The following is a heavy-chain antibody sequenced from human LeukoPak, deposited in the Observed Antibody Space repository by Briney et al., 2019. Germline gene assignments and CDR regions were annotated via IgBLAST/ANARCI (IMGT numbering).Heavy chain of an antibody. D-gene: IGHD2/OR15-2a*01. CDR2: ISGSGGST. CDR1: GFTFSSYA. J-gene: IGHJ4*02. Sequence: PGGSLRLSCAASGFTFSSYAMSWVRQAPGKGLEWVSAISGSGGSTYYADSAKDRFTISRDNTRNTLYLQMNSLRAEDTAVYYCARRNVVDRTNDYWGQGTLVTVSS. V-gene: IGHV3-23*01. CDR3: ARRNVVDRTNDY.